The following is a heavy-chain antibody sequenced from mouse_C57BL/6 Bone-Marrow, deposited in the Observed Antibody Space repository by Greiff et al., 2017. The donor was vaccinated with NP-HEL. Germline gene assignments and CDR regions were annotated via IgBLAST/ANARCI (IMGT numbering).Heavy chain of an antibody. J-gene: IGHJ1*03. V-gene: IGHV1-54*01. Sequence: QVQLKESGAELVRPGTSVKVSCKASGYAFTNYLIEWVKQRPGQGLEWIGVINPGSGGNNYNEKFQGKATLTADKSSSTAYMQLSSLTSEDSAVYFCARSEATDWYFDVWGTGTTVTVSS. D-gene: IGHD3-2*02. CDR3: ARSEATDWYFDV. CDR2: INPGSGGN. CDR1: GYAFTNYL.